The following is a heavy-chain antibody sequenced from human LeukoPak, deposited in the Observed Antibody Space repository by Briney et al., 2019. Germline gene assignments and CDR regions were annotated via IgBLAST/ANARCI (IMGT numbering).Heavy chain of an antibody. CDR3: ARDGCSSTSCNGYYYYMDV. CDR1: GYTFTGYY. D-gene: IGHD2-2*01. V-gene: IGHV1-2*02. J-gene: IGHJ6*03. CDR2: INPNSGGT. Sequence: GASVKVSCKASGYTFTGYYMHWVRQAPGQGLEWMGWINPNSGGTNYAQKFQGRVTMTRDTSISTAYMELSRLRSDDTAVYYCARDGCSSTSCNGYYYYMDVWGKGTTVTVSS.